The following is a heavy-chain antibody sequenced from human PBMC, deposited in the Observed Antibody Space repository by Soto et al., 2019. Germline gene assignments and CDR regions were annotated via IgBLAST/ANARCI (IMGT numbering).Heavy chain of an antibody. Sequence: GESLKISCTGVGYSFTSYWIGWVRQMPGKGLEWMGIIYPGDSDTRYSPSFQGHVTFSVDRSTSTAYVRWNSLKASDTAMYYCASPTMTSTSFYYAMDVWGQGTTVTVSS. J-gene: IGHJ6*02. CDR2: IYPGDSDT. D-gene: IGHD4-17*01. V-gene: IGHV5-51*01. CDR1: GYSFTSYW. CDR3: ASPTMTSTSFYYAMDV.